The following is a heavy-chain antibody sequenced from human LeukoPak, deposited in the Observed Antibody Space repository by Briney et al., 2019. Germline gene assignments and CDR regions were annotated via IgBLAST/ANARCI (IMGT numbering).Heavy chain of an antibody. J-gene: IGHJ4*02. V-gene: IGHV1-18*01. D-gene: IGHD3-10*01. CDR2: ISAYNGNT. CDR1: GYTFTSYG. CDR3: ARDLYPYGSATLDY. Sequence: ASVKVSCKASGYTFTSYGISWVRQAPGQGLEWMGWISAYNGNTNYAQKLQGRVTMTTDTSTSTAYMELRSLRSEDTAVYYCARDLYPYGSATLDYWGQGTLVTVSS.